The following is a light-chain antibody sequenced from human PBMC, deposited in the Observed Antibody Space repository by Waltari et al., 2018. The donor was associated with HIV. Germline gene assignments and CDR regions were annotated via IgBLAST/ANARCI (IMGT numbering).Light chain of an antibody. CDR2: EVN. J-gene: IGLJ2*01. CDR3: SSYAGSNTVV. CDR1: RSYVGAYNS. Sequence: QSALTQPPSASGSPGQSVTLSCTGTRSYVGAYNSFSWYQQHPGKAPKLMIYEVNKRPSGVPDRFSGSKSGNTASLSVSGLQAEDEADYYCSSYAGSNTVVFGGGTKLTVL. V-gene: IGLV2-8*01.